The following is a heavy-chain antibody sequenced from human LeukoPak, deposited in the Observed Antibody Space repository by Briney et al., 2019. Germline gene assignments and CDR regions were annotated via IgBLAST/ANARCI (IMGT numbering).Heavy chain of an antibody. CDR3: ARGLGIAARTGWFDP. J-gene: IGHJ5*02. D-gene: IGHD6-6*01. Sequence: PSETLSLTCAVSGGSISSGGYSWSWIRQPPGKGLEWIGYIYHSGSTYYNPSLKSRVTISVDRSKNQFSLKLSSVTAADTAVYYCARGLGIAARTGWFDPWGQGTLVTVSS. V-gene: IGHV4-30-2*01. CDR1: GGSISSGGYS. CDR2: IYHSGST.